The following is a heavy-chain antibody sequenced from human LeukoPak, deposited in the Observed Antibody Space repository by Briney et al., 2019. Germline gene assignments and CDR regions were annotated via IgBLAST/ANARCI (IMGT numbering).Heavy chain of an antibody. Sequence: PSETLSLTCTVSGGSISSYYWSWIRQPPGKGLEWIGYIYYSGSTNYNPSLKSRVTISVDTSKNQFSLKLSSVTAADTAVYYCARGGYYDSSGYYPHFDYWGQGTLVSVSS. CDR1: GGSISSYY. V-gene: IGHV4-59*01. D-gene: IGHD3-22*01. CDR3: ARGGYYDSSGYYPHFDY. J-gene: IGHJ4*02. CDR2: IYYSGST.